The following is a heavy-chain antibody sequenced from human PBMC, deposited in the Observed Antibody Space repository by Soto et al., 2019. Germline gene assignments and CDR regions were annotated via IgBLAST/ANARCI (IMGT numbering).Heavy chain of an antibody. CDR3: ARGPYCSSTSCSNYYYYYMDV. V-gene: IGHV4-59*01. CDR1: GGSISSYY. CDR2: MYYSGST. D-gene: IGHD2-2*01. Sequence: TSETLSLTCTVSGGSISSYYWSWIRQPPGKGLEWIGYMYYSGSTNYNPSLKSRVTISVDTSKNQFSLKLSSVTAADTAVYYCARGPYCSSTSCSNYYYYYMDVWGKGTTVTVSS. J-gene: IGHJ6*03.